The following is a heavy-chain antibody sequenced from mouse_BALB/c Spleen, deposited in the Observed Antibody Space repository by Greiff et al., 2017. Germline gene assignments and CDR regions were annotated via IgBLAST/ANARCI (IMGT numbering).Heavy chain of an antibody. V-gene: IGHV1-80*01. CDR3: ARPGTADY. Sequence: VKLVESGAELVRPGSSVKISCKASGYAFSSYWMNWVKQRPGQGLEWIGQIYPGDGDTNYNGKFKGKATLTADKSSSTAYMQLSSLTSEDSAVYFCARPGTADYWGQGTTLTVSS. J-gene: IGHJ2*01. CDR2: IYPGDGDT. D-gene: IGHD4-1*01. CDR1: GYAFSSYW.